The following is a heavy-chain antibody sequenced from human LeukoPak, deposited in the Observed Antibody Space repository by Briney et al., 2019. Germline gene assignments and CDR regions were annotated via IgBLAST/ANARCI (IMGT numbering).Heavy chain of an antibody. V-gene: IGHV4-30-2*01. CDR1: GVSISTGGYS. CDR2: IYHSGST. J-gene: IGHJ6*03. CDR3: ARETGLTTGTTLYYYYYMDV. D-gene: IGHD1-1*01. Sequence: PSETLSLTCAASGVSISTGGYSWSWIRQPPGEGLEWIGYIYHSGSTYYNPSLKSRVTISVDRSKNLFSLKLTSVTAADTAVYYCARETGLTTGTTLYYYYYMDVWGKGTTVTVSS.